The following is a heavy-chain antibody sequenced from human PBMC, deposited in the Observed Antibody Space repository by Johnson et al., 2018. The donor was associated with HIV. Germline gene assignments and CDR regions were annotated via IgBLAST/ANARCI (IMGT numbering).Heavy chain of an antibody. CDR2: IWYDGTNK. V-gene: IGHV3-33*01. CDR1: GFTFSSYG. D-gene: IGHD2-2*01. J-gene: IGHJ3*01. Sequence: QVQLVESGGGVVQPGRSLRLSCAASGFTFSSYGMHWVRQAPGKGLEWVAVIWYDGTNKYYADSVKVRFTISRDNSKNTLYLQMNSLRAEDTAVYYCARPAYCSSSSCYDAFDVWGQGTMVAVSS. CDR3: ARPAYCSSSSCYDAFDV.